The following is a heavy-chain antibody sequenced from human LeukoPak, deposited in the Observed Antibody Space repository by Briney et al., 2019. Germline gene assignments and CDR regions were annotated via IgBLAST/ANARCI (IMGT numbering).Heavy chain of an antibody. CDR1: GGSTSSSDYW. D-gene: IGHD4-23*01. CDR3: ARQVGTGRWSFDY. J-gene: IGHJ4*02. V-gene: IGHV4-39*01. CDR2: VYYSGTT. Sequence: SETLSLTCSVSGGSTSSSDYWWGCIRQPPGKGLEWIGSVYYSGTTHYNPSLKSRVAISIDTSKNQFSLKLTSLTAADTALYYCARQVGTGRWSFDYWGQGSLVTVSS.